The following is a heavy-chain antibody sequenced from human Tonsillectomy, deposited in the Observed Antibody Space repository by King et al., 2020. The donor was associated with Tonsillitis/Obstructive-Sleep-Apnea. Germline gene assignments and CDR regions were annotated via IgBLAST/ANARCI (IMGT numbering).Heavy chain of an antibody. D-gene: IGHD3-3*01. CDR2: ISSSSSYT. J-gene: IGHJ6*03. Sequence: VQLVESGGGLVKPGGSLRLSCAASGFTFSDYYMSWIRQAPGKGLEWVSYISSSSSYTNYADSVKGRFTTSRDNAKNSLYLQMNSLRAEDTAVYYCARAGGDFSGPYYMDVWGKGTTVTVSS. V-gene: IGHV3-11*05. CDR1: GFTFSDYY. CDR3: ARAGGDFSGPYYMDV.